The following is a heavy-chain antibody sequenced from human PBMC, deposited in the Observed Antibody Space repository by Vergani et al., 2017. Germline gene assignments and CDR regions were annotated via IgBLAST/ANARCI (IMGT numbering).Heavy chain of an antibody. Sequence: QVQLQESGPGLVKPSETLSLTCPVSGGSISSYYLIWIRQPPGQRLEWIGYIYYSGSTNYNPSLKSRVPISVDTSKNQFSLKLRSVTAADTAMYYCARERVGATGFDYWGQGTLVTVSS. J-gene: IGHJ4*02. CDR2: IYYSGST. CDR3: ARERVGATGFDY. V-gene: IGHV4-59*01. D-gene: IGHD1-26*01. CDR1: GGSISSYY.